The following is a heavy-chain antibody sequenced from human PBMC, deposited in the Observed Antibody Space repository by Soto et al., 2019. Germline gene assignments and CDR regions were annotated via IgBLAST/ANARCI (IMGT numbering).Heavy chain of an antibody. Sequence: LRLSCAASGFTFSSYGMHWVRQAPGKGLEWVSSISSSSSYIYYADSVKGRFTISRDNAKNSLYLQMNSLRAEDTAVYYCASIVATTLAFDYWGQGTLVTVSS. CDR1: GFTFSSYG. CDR2: ISSSSSYI. V-gene: IGHV3-21*01. CDR3: ASIVATTLAFDY. J-gene: IGHJ4*02. D-gene: IGHD5-12*01.